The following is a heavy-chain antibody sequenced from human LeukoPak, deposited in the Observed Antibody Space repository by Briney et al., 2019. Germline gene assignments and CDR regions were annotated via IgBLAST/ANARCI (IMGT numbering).Heavy chain of an antibody. CDR3: ARDSMWYVPPDY. J-gene: IGHJ4*02. CDR2: MYSGGST. CDR1: GFTVSSNY. V-gene: IGHV3-66*01. Sequence: GSLRLSCAVSGFTVSSNYMSWVRQAPGKGLEWVSVMYSGGSTNYADSVKGRFTISRDNSKNTLYLQMNSLRAEDTAVYYCARDSMWYVPPDYWGQGTLVTVSS. D-gene: IGHD2-15*01.